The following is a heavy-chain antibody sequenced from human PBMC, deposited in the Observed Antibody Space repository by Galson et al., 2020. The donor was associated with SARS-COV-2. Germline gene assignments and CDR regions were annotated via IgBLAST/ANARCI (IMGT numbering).Heavy chain of an antibody. J-gene: IGHJ4*02. CDR3: TTPGYCSGGSCYAVGIPY. Sequence: GGSLRLSCAASDFTFSNAWMNWVRQAPGKGLEWVGRSKSKTDGGTTDYAAPVKGRFTISRDDSKNTLYLQMNSLKTEDTAVYYCTTPGYCSGGSCYAVGIPYWGQGTLVTVSS. D-gene: IGHD2-15*01. CDR1: DFTFSNAW. V-gene: IGHV3-15*07. CDR2: SKSKTDGGTT.